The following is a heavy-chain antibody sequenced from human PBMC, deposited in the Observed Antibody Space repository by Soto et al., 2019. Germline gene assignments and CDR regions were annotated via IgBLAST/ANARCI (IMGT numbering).Heavy chain of an antibody. Sequence: QVQLVESGGGVVQPGRSLRLSCAVSGFTFSNYGMHWVRQAPGKGLEWVAVIWFDGNNKYYADSVKGRFTISRDNSKNTLDLQMNSLRAEDTAIYYCARDRFDYADYVRYYQYYGLDVWGQGTTVTVTS. CDR2: IWFDGNNK. V-gene: IGHV3-33*01. D-gene: IGHD4-17*01. CDR3: ARDRFDYADYVRYYQYYGLDV. J-gene: IGHJ6*02. CDR1: GFTFSNYG.